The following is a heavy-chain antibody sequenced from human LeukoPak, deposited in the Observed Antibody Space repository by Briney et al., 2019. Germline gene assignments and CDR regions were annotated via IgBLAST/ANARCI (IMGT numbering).Heavy chain of an antibody. J-gene: IGHJ3*02. V-gene: IGHV3-23*01. CDR1: GFTFSDYY. CDR2: ISGSGGST. CDR3: AKDRRGSSANDAFDI. Sequence: PGGSLRLSCAASGFTFSDYYMSWIRQAPGKGLEWVSAISGSGGSTYYADSVKGRFTISRDNSKNTLYLQMNRLRAEDTAVYYCAKDRRGSSANDAFDIWGQGTMVTVSS. D-gene: IGHD6-13*01.